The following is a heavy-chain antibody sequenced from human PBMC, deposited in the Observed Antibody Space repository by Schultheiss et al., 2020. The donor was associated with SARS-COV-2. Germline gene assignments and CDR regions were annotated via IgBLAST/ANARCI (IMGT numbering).Heavy chain of an antibody. Sequence: SETLSLTCTVSGGSISSSKYYWGWIRQPPGKGLEWIGGIYYSGSTYYNTFLKSRVTISVDTSKHQFSLKLSSVIATDTAVYYCATTKGLCFGSDYWGQGTLVTVSS. CDR1: GGSISSSKYY. D-gene: IGHD3-10*01. V-gene: IGHV4-39*01. CDR2: IYYSGST. J-gene: IGHJ4*02. CDR3: ATTKGLCFGSDY.